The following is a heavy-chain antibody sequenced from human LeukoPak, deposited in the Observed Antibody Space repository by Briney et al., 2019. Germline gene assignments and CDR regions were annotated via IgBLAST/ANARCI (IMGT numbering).Heavy chain of an antibody. CDR3: ARSFTTSAGAFDI. D-gene: IGHD1-1*01. V-gene: IGHV6-1*01. CDR1: GDSVSTNIGA. Sequence: SQTLSLTCDISGDSVSTNIGAWHWIRQSPSRGLEWLGRTYYGSKWFNDYALSVKSRVSINPDTSKNQFSLQLNSVTPEDTAVYYCARSFTTSAGAFDIWGQGTMVTVSS. J-gene: IGHJ3*02. CDR2: TYYGSKWFN.